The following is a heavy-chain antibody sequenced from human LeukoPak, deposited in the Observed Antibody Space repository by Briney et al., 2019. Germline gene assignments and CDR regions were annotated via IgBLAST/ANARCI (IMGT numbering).Heavy chain of an antibody. D-gene: IGHD5-12*01. CDR1: GGSIINYY. CDR2: IHYSGST. Sequence: PSETLSLTCTVSGGSIINYYWSWIRQPPGKGLEWIGYIHYSGSTNYNPSLKSRVTISVDTSKNQFSLKLSSVTAADTAVYYCARATWPLCYFDYWGQGTLVTVSS. J-gene: IGHJ4*02. V-gene: IGHV4-59*01. CDR3: ARATWPLCYFDY.